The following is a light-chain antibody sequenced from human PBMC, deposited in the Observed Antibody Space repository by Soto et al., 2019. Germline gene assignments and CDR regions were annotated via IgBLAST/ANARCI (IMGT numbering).Light chain of an antibody. CDR2: AAS. CDR1: QSISSY. Sequence: DIQMTQSPSSRSASVGDRVTITCRASQSISSYLNWYQQKPGKAPKFLIYAASSLQSGVPSRFSGSGSGTDFTLTISSLQPEDFATYYCQQSYRTPRTFGQGTKVEIK. J-gene: IGKJ1*01. CDR3: QQSYRTPRT. V-gene: IGKV1-39*01.